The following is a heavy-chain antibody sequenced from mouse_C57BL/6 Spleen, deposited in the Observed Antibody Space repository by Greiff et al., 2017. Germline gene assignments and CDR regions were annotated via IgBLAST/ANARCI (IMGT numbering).Heavy chain of an antibody. Sequence: VQLQQSGPELVKPGASVKISCKASGYTFTDYYMNWVKQSHGKSLEWIGDINPNNGGTSYNQKFKGKATLTVDKSSSTAYMELRSLTSEDSAVYYCARGYGSSDAMDYWGQGTSVTVSS. V-gene: IGHV1-26*01. D-gene: IGHD1-1*01. CDR2: INPNNGGT. CDR3: ARGYGSSDAMDY. CDR1: GYTFTDYY. J-gene: IGHJ4*01.